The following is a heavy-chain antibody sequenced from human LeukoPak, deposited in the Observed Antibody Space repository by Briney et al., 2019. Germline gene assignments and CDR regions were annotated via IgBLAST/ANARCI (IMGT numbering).Heavy chain of an antibody. Sequence: ASVKVSCKASGGTFSSYAISWVRQAPGQGLEWMGGIIPIFGTANYAQKFQGRVTITADESTSTAYMELSSLRSEDTAVYYCARGLVGATHSLGPWGQGTLVTVSS. CDR1: GGTFSSYA. J-gene: IGHJ5*02. CDR3: ARGLVGATHSLGP. V-gene: IGHV1-69*13. D-gene: IGHD1-26*01. CDR2: IIPIFGTA.